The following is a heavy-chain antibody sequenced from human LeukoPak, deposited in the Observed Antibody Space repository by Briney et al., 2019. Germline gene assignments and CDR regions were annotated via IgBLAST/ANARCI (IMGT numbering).Heavy chain of an antibody. CDR2: IYYSGST. CDR1: GGSISSYY. CDR3: ARDPGYSSSGGAFDI. V-gene: IGHV4-59*01. J-gene: IGHJ3*02. Sequence: TSETLSLTCTVSGGSISSYYWSWIRQPPGKGLEWIGYIYYSGSTNYNPSLKSRVTISVDTSKNQFSLKLSSVTAADTAVYYCARDPGYSSSGGAFDIWGQGTMVTVSS. D-gene: IGHD6-13*01.